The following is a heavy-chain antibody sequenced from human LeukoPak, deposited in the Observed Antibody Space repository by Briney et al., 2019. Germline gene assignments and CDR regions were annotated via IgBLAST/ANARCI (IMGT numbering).Heavy chain of an antibody. CDR3: ARDQKGGSTFYYYYGMDV. CDR2: IYYSGST. D-gene: IGHD2-15*01. CDR1: GXSISSYY. Sequence: PSETLSLTWTVSGXSISSYYWSWIRQPPGKGREWIGYIYYSGSTNYNPSLKSRVTISVDTSKNQFSLELSSVTAADTAVYYCARDQKGGSTFYYYYGMDVWGQGTTVTVSS. V-gene: IGHV4-59*01. J-gene: IGHJ6*02.